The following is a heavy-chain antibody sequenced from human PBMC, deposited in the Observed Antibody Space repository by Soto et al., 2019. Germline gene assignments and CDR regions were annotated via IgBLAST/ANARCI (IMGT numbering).Heavy chain of an antibody. J-gene: IGHJ5*02. CDR3: ARDNPARLFDP. CDR2: IYTSGST. Sequence: SLTCTVSGGSISSYYWSWIRQPAGKGLEWIGRIYTSGSTNYNPSLKSRVTMSVDTSKNQFSLKLSSVTTADTAVYYCARDNPARLFDPWGQGTLVTVSS. V-gene: IGHV4-4*07. CDR1: GGSISSYY.